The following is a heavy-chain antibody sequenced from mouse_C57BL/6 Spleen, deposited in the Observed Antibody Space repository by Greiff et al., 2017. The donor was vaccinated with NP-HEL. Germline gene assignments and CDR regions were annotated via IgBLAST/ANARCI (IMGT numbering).Heavy chain of an antibody. CDR1: GYTFTSYW. V-gene: IGHV1-69*01. CDR2: IDPSDSYT. D-gene: IGHD1-1*01. CDR3: ARADYGRPWYFDA. J-gene: IGHJ1*03. Sequence: QVQLQQPGAELVMPGASVKLSCKASGYTFTSYWMHWVKQRPGQGLEWIGEIDPSDSYTNYNHTFKGKSTLTVDKSSSTAYMQLGSLTSEDPAVYYWARADYGRPWYFDAWGTGTTVTVSS.